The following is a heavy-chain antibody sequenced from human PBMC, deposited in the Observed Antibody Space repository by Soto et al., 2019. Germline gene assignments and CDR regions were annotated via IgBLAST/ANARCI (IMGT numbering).Heavy chain of an antibody. D-gene: IGHD6-13*01. Sequence: GASVKVSCKASGYTFTSYGISWVRQAPGQGLQWMGWISAYNGNTNYAQKLQGRVTMTTDTSTSTAYMKLSSVTAADTAVYYCARRYSSSFDFWGQGTLVTVSS. CDR2: ISAYNGNT. V-gene: IGHV1-18*01. CDR1: GYTFTSYG. CDR3: ARRYSSSFDF. J-gene: IGHJ4*02.